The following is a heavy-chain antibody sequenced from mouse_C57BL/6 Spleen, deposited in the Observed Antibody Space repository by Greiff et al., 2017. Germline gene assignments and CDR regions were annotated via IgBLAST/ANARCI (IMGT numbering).Heavy chain of an antibody. CDR1: GYTFTSYW. D-gene: IGHD4-1*01. Sequence: QVQLQQPGAELVKPGASVKLSCKASGYTFTSYWMHWVKQRPGQGLEWIGMIHPNSGSTNYNEKFKSKATLTVDKSSSTAYMQLSSLTSEDSAVYYCAREGTGTGAWFAYWGQGTLVTVSA. CDR2: IHPNSGST. CDR3: AREGTGTGAWFAY. V-gene: IGHV1-64*01. J-gene: IGHJ3*01.